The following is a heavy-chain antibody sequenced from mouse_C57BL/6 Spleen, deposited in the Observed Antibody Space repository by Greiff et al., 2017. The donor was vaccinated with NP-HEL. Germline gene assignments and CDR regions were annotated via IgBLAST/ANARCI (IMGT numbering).Heavy chain of an antibody. D-gene: IGHD1-1*01. V-gene: IGHV1-50*01. CDR1: GYTFTSYW. CDR2: IDPSDSYT. Sequence: QVQLQQPGAELVKPGASVKLSCKASGYTFTSYWMQWVKQRPGQGLEWIGEIDPSDSYTNYNQKFKGKATLTVDTSSSTAYMQLSSLTSEDSAVYYCARSNYGRAWFAYWGQGTLVTVSA. CDR3: ARSNYGRAWFAY. J-gene: IGHJ3*01.